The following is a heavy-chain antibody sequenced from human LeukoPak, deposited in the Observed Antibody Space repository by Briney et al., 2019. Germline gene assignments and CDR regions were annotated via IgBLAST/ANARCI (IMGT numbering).Heavy chain of an antibody. V-gene: IGHV3-23*01. D-gene: IGHD4-17*01. J-gene: IGHJ4*02. Sequence: GGSLRLSCAASGFTFSNYAMSWVRHTPGKGLEWVSIIRGSDGSTYYADSVKGRFTISRDDSQNTVYLQMDSLRAEDTAVYYCAKVGDYGDYALDYWGQGTLVTVSS. CDR1: GFTFSNYA. CDR3: AKVGDYGDYALDY. CDR2: IRGSDGST.